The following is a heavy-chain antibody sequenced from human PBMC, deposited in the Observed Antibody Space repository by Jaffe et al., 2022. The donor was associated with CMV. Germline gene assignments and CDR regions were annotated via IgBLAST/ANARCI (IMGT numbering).Heavy chain of an antibody. D-gene: IGHD3-3*01. J-gene: IGHJ4*02. Sequence: QLQLQESGPGQVKPSGTLSLTCTVSRGSISNWSYYWGWVRQPPGKGLDWIGSINHSGNTNYNPSLKSRVTMSVDTSNNHFSLDLTSVTATDTAVYFCARIGGDGDFWSDSDYWGQGILVTVSS. CDR1: RGSISNWSYY. CDR2: INHSGNT. V-gene: IGHV4-39*02. CDR3: ARIGGDGDFWSDSDY.